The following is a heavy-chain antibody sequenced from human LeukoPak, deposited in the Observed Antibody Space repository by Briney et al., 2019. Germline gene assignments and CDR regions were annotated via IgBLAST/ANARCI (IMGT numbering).Heavy chain of an antibody. CDR1: GFTVSSNY. Sequence: SGGSLRLSCAASGFTVSSNYMNWVRQAPGKGLEWVSVIYSGGSTYYADSVKGRFTISRDNSKNTLYLQVNSLRAEDTAVYHCVRDCDLWGQGTLVTVSS. V-gene: IGHV3-66*01. CDR3: VRDCDL. J-gene: IGHJ5*02. CDR2: IYSGGST.